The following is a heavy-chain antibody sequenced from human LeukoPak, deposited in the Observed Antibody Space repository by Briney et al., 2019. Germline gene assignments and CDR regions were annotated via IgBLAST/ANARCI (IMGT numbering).Heavy chain of an antibody. CDR3: ARGSSSTVVAAEYFQH. V-gene: IGHV4-61*01. Sequence: SETLSLTCTVSGGSISSGSYYWSWIRQPPGKGLEWIGYIYYSGSTNYNPSLKSRVTISVDTSKNQFSLKLSSVTAADTAVYYCARGSSSTVVAAEYFQHWGQGTLVTVSS. J-gene: IGHJ1*01. D-gene: IGHD4-23*01. CDR1: GGSISSGSYY. CDR2: IYYSGST.